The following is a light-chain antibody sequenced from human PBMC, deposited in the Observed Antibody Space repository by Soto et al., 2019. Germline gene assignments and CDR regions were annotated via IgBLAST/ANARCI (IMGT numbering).Light chain of an antibody. Sequence: DIQMTQSPSKLSASVGDRVTITCRASQSISSWLAWYQQKPGKAPKLLIYDASSLESGVPSRFSGSGSGTEFTLTISSLQPDDFATYYCQQYNSYSVYTFGQGTKVDIK. CDR1: QSISSW. J-gene: IGKJ2*01. CDR2: DAS. CDR3: QQYNSYSVYT. V-gene: IGKV1-5*01.